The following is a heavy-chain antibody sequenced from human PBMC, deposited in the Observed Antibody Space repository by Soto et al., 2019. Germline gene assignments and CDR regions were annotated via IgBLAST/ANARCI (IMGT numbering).Heavy chain of an antibody. Sequence: QVQLQESGPGLVKPSQTLSLTCTVSGGSISSGDYYWSWIRQPPGKGLEWIGYIYYSGSTYYNPSLKSRVTISVDTSTNQFSLKLSSVTAAATAVYYCARARVGATGGDYWGQGTLVTVSS. J-gene: IGHJ4*02. CDR2: IYYSGST. CDR1: GGSISSGDYY. V-gene: IGHV4-30-4*01. CDR3: ARARVGATGGDY. D-gene: IGHD1-26*01.